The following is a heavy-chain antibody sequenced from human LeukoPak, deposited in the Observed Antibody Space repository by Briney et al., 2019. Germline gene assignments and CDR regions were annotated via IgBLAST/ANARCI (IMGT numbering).Heavy chain of an antibody. CDR1: GGSISSGSYY. D-gene: IGHD6-19*01. J-gene: IGHJ4*02. Sequence: SETLSLTCTVSGGSISSGSYYWSWIRQPAGKGLEWIGRIYTSGSTNYNPSLKSRGTISVDKSKNQFSLKLSSVTAADTAVYYCARGPPYSSGWHWGHPFDYWGQGTLVTVSS. CDR3: ARGPPYSSGWHWGHPFDY. V-gene: IGHV4-61*02. CDR2: IYTSGST.